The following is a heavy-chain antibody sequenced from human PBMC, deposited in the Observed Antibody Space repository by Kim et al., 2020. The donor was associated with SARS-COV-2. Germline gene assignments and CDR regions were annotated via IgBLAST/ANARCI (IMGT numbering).Heavy chain of an antibody. CDR1: GGSISSSSYY. CDR2: IYYSGST. CDR3: ARYGLVVVLDYYYYGMDV. Sequence: SETLSLTCTVSGGSISSSSYYWGWIRQPPGKGLEWIGSIYYSGSTYYNPSLKSRVTISVDTSKNQFSLKLSSVTAANTAVYYCARYGLVVVLDYYYYGMDVWGQGTTVTVSS. J-gene: IGHJ6*02. D-gene: IGHD3-22*01. V-gene: IGHV4-39*07.